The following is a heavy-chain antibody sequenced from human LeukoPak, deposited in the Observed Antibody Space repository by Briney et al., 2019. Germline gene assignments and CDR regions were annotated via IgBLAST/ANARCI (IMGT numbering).Heavy chain of an antibody. Sequence: GASVKVSCKVSGYTLTELSMHWVRQAPGKGLEWMGGFDPEDGETIYAQKFQGRVTMTEDTSTDTAYMELNSLRSEDTAVYYCATGEFGELGNWFDPWGQGTLVTVSS. CDR3: ATGEFGELGNWFDP. D-gene: IGHD3-10*01. V-gene: IGHV1-24*01. CDR1: GYTLTELS. CDR2: FDPEDGET. J-gene: IGHJ5*02.